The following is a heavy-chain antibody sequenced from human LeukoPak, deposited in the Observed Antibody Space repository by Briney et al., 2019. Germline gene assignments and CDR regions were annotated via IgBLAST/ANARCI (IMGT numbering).Heavy chain of an antibody. CDR1: GGSFSGYY. D-gene: IGHD3-10*01. Sequence: PSETLSLTCAVYGGSFSGYYWSWIRQPPGKGLEWIGEINHSGSTNYNPSLKSRVTISVDTSKNQFSLKLSSVTAADTAVYYCARRWGFTMVRGVNNWLDPWGQGTLVTVSS. CDR2: INHSGST. V-gene: IGHV4-34*01. CDR3: ARRWGFTMVRGVNNWLDP. J-gene: IGHJ5*02.